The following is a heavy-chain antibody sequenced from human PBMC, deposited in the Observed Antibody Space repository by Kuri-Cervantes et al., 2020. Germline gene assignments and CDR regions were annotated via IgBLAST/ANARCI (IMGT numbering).Heavy chain of an antibody. Sequence: SETLSLTCTVSGGSISSYYWSWIRQPPGKGLEWIGYIYYSGSTNYNPSLKSRVTISVDTSKNQFSLKLSSVTAADTAVYYCARGRGYYYYYMDVWGKGTTVAVSS. J-gene: IGHJ6*03. CDR3: ARGRGYYYYYMDV. CDR1: GGSISSYY. D-gene: IGHD3-10*01. V-gene: IGHV4-59*01. CDR2: IYYSGST.